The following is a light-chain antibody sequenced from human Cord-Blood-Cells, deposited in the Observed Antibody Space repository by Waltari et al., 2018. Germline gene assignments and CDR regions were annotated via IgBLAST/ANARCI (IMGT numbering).Light chain of an antibody. Sequence: DIQMTQSPSSLSASVGDRVTITCRASQSISSYLNWYQQKPGKAPKLLIYAASSLQSGVPSRCSGSGSCTDVTLTIISLQPSDFSTYYCQQSYSTPYSFGQGTKLEIK. J-gene: IGKJ2*03. V-gene: IGKV1-39*01. CDR3: QQSYSTPYS. CDR1: QSISSY. CDR2: AAS.